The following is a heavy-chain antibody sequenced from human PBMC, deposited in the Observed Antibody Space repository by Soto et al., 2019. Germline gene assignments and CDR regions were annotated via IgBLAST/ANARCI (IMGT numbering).Heavy chain of an antibody. D-gene: IGHD6-13*01. CDR3: ATWRSSSWFDY. CDR1: GYSLSAYW. V-gene: IGHV5-51*01. Sequence: PVESLKISCKGSGYSLSAYWVAWVRQMPWKGLEWMGSIYFGDSNTRYSPPFQGQVTISADKSISTAYLQWNSLKASDTAIYYCATWRSSSWFDYWGRGTLVTVSS. J-gene: IGHJ4*02. CDR2: IYFGDSNT.